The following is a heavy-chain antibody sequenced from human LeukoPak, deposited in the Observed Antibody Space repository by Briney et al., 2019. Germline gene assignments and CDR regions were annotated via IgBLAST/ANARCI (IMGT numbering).Heavy chain of an antibody. V-gene: IGHV4-4*07. CDR2: IYTSGTT. J-gene: IGHJ4*02. CDR1: AGSISNYF. D-gene: IGHD3-10*01. Sequence: SETLSLTCTVAAGSISNYFWSWIRQPAGKGLEWIGRIYTSGTTNYSPSLKSRVTMSVDTSTSQFSLKLTSVTAADTAVYYCARENGSGSRGLDFWGQGTLVTVSS. CDR3: ARENGSGSRGLDF.